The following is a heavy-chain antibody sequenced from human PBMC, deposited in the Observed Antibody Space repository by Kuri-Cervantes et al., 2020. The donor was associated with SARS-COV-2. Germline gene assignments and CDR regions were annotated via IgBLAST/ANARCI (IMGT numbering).Heavy chain of an antibody. D-gene: IGHD4-11*01. V-gene: IGHV3-33*08. CDR3: ARDPAPQQSYYYGMEA. Sequence: GESLKISCAASGFIFFNHGMHWVRQAPGKGLEWVALISYDGTIDYYADSVRGRFTISRDSSKKTVFLQMNSLTVEDTAVYFCARDPAPQQSYYYGMEAWGHGTRVTVSS. CDR1: GFIFFNHG. CDR2: ISYDGTID. J-gene: IGHJ6*02.